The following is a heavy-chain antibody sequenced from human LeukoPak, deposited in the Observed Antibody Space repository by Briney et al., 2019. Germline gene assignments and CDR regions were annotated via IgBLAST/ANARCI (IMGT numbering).Heavy chain of an antibody. Sequence: SETLSLTCTVSGGSISSYYWSWIRQPPGKGLEWIGYIYYSGSTNYNPSLKSRVTISVDTSKNQFSLKLSSVTAADTAVYYCARHPGGPDAFDIWGQGTMVTVSS. CDR3: ARHPGGPDAFDI. CDR1: GGSISSYY. J-gene: IGHJ3*02. D-gene: IGHD2-15*01. CDR2: IYYSGST. V-gene: IGHV4-59*08.